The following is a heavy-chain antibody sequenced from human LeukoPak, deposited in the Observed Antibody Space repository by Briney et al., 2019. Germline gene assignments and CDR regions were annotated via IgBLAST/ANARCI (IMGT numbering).Heavy chain of an antibody. D-gene: IGHD6-6*01. V-gene: IGHV3-23*01. CDR3: AKDRPNGMDV. CDR1: GFTFSSYA. J-gene: IGHJ6*02. CDR2: INGLGDGI. Sequence: PGGSLRLSCAASGFTFSSYAMHWVRQAPGKGLEWVSGINGLGDGIYYPDSVKGRFTISRDNSKNTLYLQMNSLRAEDTAVYYCAKDRPNGMDVWGQGTTVTVSS.